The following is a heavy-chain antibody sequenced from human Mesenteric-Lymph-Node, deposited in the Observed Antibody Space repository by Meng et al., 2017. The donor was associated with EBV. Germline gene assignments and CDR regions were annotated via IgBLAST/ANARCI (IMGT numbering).Heavy chain of an antibody. V-gene: IGHV3-11*01. CDR1: GIPFSVYY. CDR3: ARVNTDSSWYGYFDY. D-gene: IGHD6-13*01. J-gene: IGHJ4*02. CDR2: ISSSGSTI. Sequence: HVVACWGGLVKSGGLLILSCSASGIPFSVYYMGWIRQAPGKGLEWVSYISSSGSTIYYADSVKGRFTISRDNAKNSLYLQMNSLRAEDTAVYYCARVNTDSSWYGYFDYWGQGTLVTVSS.